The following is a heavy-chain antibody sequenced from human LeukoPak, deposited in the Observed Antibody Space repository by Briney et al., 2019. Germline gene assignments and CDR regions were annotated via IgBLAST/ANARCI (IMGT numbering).Heavy chain of an antibody. D-gene: IGHD3-10*01. J-gene: IGHJ5*02. CDR3: ARDNSVGDIAWWFDP. V-gene: IGHV1-46*01. CDR1: GYTFTSYH. CDR2: INPTGTTT. Sequence: GASVKVSCKASGYTFTSYHMHWVRQAPGQGLEWVGLINPTGTTTLYAQKFQGRVTLTRDMSTSTDYMELRSLESEDTAVYYCARDNSVGDIAWWFDPWGQGTLVTVSS.